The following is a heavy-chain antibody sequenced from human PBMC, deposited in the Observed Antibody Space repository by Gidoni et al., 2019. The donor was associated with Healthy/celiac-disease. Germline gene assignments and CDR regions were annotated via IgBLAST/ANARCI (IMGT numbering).Heavy chain of an antibody. CDR3: ARDLGIAVAGTFYYYYGMDV. Sequence: QVPLVQSGAEVKKPGASVKVSCTASGYTFTGYYMHWVRQAPGQGLEWMGRINPNSGGTNYAQKFQGRVTMTRDTSISTAYMELSRLRSDDTAVYYCARDLGIAVAGTFYYYYGMDVWGQGTTVTVSS. V-gene: IGHV1-2*06. CDR2: INPNSGGT. J-gene: IGHJ6*02. D-gene: IGHD6-19*01. CDR1: GYTFTGYY.